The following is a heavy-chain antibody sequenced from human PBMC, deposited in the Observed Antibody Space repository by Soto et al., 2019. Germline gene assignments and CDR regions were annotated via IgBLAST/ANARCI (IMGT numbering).Heavy chain of an antibody. Sequence: QVVLLQSGAEVKEPGSSVRVSCQVSGSTFNNFAFSWGRQAPGHGPEWMGGIVVDSNTAEYSQRFQDRVTITADTSTDTLYMELGSLTFKDTAVYYCARAIKRWEVNDYFEFWGQGTLVTVSS. J-gene: IGHJ4*02. V-gene: IGHV1-69*06. CDR3: ARAIKRWEVNDYFEF. CDR1: GSTFNNFA. CDR2: IVVDSNTA. D-gene: IGHD1-26*01.